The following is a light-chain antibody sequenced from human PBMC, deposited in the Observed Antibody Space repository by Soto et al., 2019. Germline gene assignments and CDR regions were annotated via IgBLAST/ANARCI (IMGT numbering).Light chain of an antibody. J-gene: IGKJ1*01. CDR2: AAS. Sequence: AIQMTQSPSSLSASVGDRVTITCRASQGIRNDLGWYQQKPGKPPKLLIYAASSLQSGVPSRFSGSGSGTDFTLTISCLQPEDFATYYCLQDRHYPRTFGQGTKVEIK. CDR1: QGIRND. CDR3: LQDRHYPRT. V-gene: IGKV1-6*01.